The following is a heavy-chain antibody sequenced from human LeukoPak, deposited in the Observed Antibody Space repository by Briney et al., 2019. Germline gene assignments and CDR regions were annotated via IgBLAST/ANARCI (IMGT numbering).Heavy chain of an antibody. CDR1: GFTFNLYG. Sequence: GGSLRLSCAASGFTFNLYGMTWVRQAPGKGLEWVSGISGSGAGTYYADSVKGRFTISRDNSKNALFLQMNSLRAEDTAVYFCAKLGTYWYFDLWGRGALVTVSS. J-gene: IGHJ2*01. V-gene: IGHV3-23*01. D-gene: IGHD7-27*01. CDR2: ISGSGAGT. CDR3: AKLGTYWYFDL.